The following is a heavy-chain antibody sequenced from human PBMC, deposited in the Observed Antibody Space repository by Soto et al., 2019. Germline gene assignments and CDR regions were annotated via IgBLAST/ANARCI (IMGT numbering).Heavy chain of an antibody. D-gene: IGHD1-7*01. CDR3: ARVPGHKNSRGDY. J-gene: IGHJ4*02. Sequence: ASVKVSCKASGGTFSSYAIHWVRRAPGQGLEWMGLINPKSGETHYSQKFRGRVSLTRDTSTNTANMELTTLTSDDTAINYCARVPGHKNSRGDYWGQGTPVTVSS. CDR2: INPKSGET. CDR1: GGTFSSYA. V-gene: IGHV1-2*06.